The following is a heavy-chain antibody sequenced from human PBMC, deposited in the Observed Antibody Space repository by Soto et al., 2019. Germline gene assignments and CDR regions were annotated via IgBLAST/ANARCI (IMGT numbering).Heavy chain of an antibody. Sequence: EVQLVESGGGLVQPGGSLKLSCAASGFTFSGSAMHWVRQASGKGLEWVGRIRSKANSYATAYAASVKGRFTISRDDSKNTAYLQMNSLKTEDTAIYYCVRTTYFSDSSVYTRFFDYWGQGTLVTVSS. CDR2: IRSKANSYAT. V-gene: IGHV3-73*02. CDR3: VRTTYFSDSSVYTRFFDY. D-gene: IGHD3-22*01. CDR1: GFTFSGSA. J-gene: IGHJ4*02.